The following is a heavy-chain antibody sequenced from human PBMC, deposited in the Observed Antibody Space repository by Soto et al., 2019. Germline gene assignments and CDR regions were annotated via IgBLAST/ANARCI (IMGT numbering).Heavy chain of an antibody. CDR1: GGSFSGYY. J-gene: IGHJ4*02. CDR3: AKDASGDSSGYPNYFDY. CDR2: INHSGST. D-gene: IGHD3-22*01. Sequence: SETLSLTCAVYGGSFSGYYWSWIRQPPGKGLEWIGEINHSGSTNYNPSLKSRVTISVDTSKNQFSLKLSSVTAADTAVYYCAKDASGDSSGYPNYFDYWGQGTLVTVSS. V-gene: IGHV4-34*01.